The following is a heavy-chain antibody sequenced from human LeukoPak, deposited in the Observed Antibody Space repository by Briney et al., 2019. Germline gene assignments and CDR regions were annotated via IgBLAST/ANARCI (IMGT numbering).Heavy chain of an antibody. CDR1: GFTFSSYT. V-gene: IGHV3-21*01. CDR3: VRDVTHCGGDCYSGDY. D-gene: IGHD2-21*02. CDR2: ISSSSSYI. J-gene: IGHJ4*02. Sequence: PGGSLRLSCAASGFTFSSYTMNWVRQAPGKGLEWVTSISSSSSYINYADSVKGRFTISRDNAKNSLYLQMNSLRAEDTAVYYCVRDVTHCGGDCYSGDYWGQGTLVTVSS.